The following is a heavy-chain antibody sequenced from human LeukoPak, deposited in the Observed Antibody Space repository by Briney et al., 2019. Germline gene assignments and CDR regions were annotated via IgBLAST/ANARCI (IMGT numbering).Heavy chain of an antibody. CDR3: ARAVGYLDY. Sequence: PSETLSLTCTVSGGSVSSGSYYWSWIRQPPGKGLEWIGYIYYSGSTNYNPSLKSRVTISVDTSKNQFSLKLSSETAADTAVYYCARAVGYLDYWGQGTLVTVSS. CDR1: GGSVSSGSYY. V-gene: IGHV4-61*01. J-gene: IGHJ4*02. CDR2: IYYSGST.